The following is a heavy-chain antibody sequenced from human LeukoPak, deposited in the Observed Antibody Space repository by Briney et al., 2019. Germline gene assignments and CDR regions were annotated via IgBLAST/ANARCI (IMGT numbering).Heavy chain of an antibody. Sequence: PGGSPRLSCAASGFTFSSYAMSWVRQAPGKGLEWVGRIKSKTDGGTTDYAAPVKGRFTISRDDSKNTLYLQMNSLKTEDTAVYYCTTVLPESLVVVTPWGMDVWGQGTTVTVSS. CDR3: TTVLPESLVVVTPWGMDV. J-gene: IGHJ6*02. V-gene: IGHV3-15*01. D-gene: IGHD2-21*02. CDR2: IKSKTDGGTT. CDR1: GFTFSSYA.